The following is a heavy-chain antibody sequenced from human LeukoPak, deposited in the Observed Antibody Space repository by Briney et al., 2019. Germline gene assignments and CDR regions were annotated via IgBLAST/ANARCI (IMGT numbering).Heavy chain of an antibody. V-gene: IGHV1-24*01. CDR2: FDPEDGET. D-gene: IGHD5-18*01. CDR1: GYTLTELS. CDR3: ATLSNSYGFFWLDP. J-gene: IGHJ5*02. Sequence: ASVKVSCKVSGYTLTELSMHWVRQAPGKGLEWMGGFDPEDGETIYAQKFQGRVTMTEGTSTDTAYMELSSLRSEDTAVYYCATLSNSYGFFWLDPWGQGTLVTVSS.